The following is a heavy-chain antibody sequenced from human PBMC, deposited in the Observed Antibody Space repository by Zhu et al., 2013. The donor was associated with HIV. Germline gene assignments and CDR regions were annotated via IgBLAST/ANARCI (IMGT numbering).Heavy chain of an antibody. CDR2: IIPIFGTT. CDR1: GGTFTTYA. J-gene: IGHJ4*02. D-gene: IGHD3-22*01. Sequence: QVKLVQSGAEVKKPGSSMKVSCMASGGTFTTYAINWVRQAPGQGLEWMGGIIPIFGTTNYAQKFQGRVTITADESTSTAYMELSSLRSEDTAMYYCARGEGSDNTGYWVYWGQGTLVTVSS. CDR3: ARGEGSDNTGYWVY. V-gene: IGHV1-69*01.